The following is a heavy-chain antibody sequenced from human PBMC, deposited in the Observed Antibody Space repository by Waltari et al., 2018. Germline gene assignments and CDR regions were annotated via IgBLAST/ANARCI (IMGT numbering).Heavy chain of an antibody. CDR3: VRGKMYSRPYFDY. CDR1: GASFIGYY. D-gene: IGHD6-13*01. V-gene: IGHV4-34*01. Sequence: QMQLQQWGAGLLKPSETLSLTCAVSGASFIGYYWNWIRPPPGRGLEWIGEIHNSGSINYNPSLESRVTISQDMSKNQFSLKLTSVTAADTAVYYCVRGKMYSRPYFDYWGQGTLVTVSS. CDR2: IHNSGSI. J-gene: IGHJ4*02.